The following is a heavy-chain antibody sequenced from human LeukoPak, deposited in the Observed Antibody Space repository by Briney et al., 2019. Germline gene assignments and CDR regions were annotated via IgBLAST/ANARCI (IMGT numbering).Heavy chain of an antibody. V-gene: IGHV3-74*01. CDR3: ARDMWGTFDY. D-gene: IGHD7-27*01. J-gene: IGHJ4*02. CDR1: GFTFSVFW. CDR2: ISPDGSTT. Sequence: PGGSLRLSCAASGFTFSVFWMHWVRQAPGTGPVWVSRISPDGSTTNYPDSVKGRFTISRDNAKNALYLQISSLGAEDTAVYYCARDMWGTFDYWGQGTLVTVSS.